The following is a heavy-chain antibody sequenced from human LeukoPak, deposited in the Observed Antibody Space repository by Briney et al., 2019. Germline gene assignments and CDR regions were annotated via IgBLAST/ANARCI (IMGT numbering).Heavy chain of an antibody. D-gene: IGHD3-3*01. Sequence: GEPLKISCKGSGYSFTSYWIGRVRQMPGKGLEWMGIIYPGDSDTRYSPSFQGQVTISADKSISTAYLHWSSLKASDTAMHYCARADWSGYLRIQDYWGQGTLVTVSS. CDR1: GYSFTSYW. V-gene: IGHV5-51*01. CDR3: ARADWSGYLRIQDY. J-gene: IGHJ4*02. CDR2: IYPGDSDT.